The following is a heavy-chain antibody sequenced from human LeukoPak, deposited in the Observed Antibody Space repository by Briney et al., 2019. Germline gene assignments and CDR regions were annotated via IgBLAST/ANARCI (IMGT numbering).Heavy chain of an antibody. CDR3: AKGSDIVVVPAASLYYYYGMDV. J-gene: IGHJ6*02. Sequence: QAGGSLRLSCAASGFTFSSSSMSWVRQAPGKGLEWVSVIVGSSGNTYYADSVKGRFTISRDNSKNTLYLQMNSLRAEDTAVYYCAKGSDIVVVPAASLYYYYGMDVWGQGTTVTVSS. D-gene: IGHD2-2*01. V-gene: IGHV3-23*01. CDR1: GFTFSSSS. CDR2: IVGSSGNT.